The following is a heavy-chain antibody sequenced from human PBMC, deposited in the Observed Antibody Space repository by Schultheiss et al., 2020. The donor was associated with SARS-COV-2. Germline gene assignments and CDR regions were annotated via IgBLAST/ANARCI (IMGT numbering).Heavy chain of an antibody. CDR2: IYYSGST. CDR3: AREIDAIDSSGHWFDP. CDR1: GGSFSGYY. J-gene: IGHJ5*02. V-gene: IGHV4-34*09. D-gene: IGHD3-22*01. Sequence: SETLSLTCAVYGGSFSGYYWSWIRQPPGKGLEWIGYIYYSGSTNYNPSLKSRVTISVDTSKNQFSLKLSSVTAADSAVYYCAREIDAIDSSGHWFDPWGQGTLVTVSS.